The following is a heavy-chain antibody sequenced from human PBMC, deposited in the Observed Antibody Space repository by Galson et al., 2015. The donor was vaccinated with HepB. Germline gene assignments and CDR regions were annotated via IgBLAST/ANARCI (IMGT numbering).Heavy chain of an antibody. Sequence: SETLSLTCAVSGGSISSSNWWSWVRQPPGKGLEWIGEIYHSGSTNYNPSLKSRVTISVDKSKNQFSLKLSSVTAADTAVYYCARDPDSSSWSRPGDAFDIWGQGTMVTVSS. CDR1: GGSISSSNW. D-gene: IGHD6-13*01. V-gene: IGHV4-4*02. J-gene: IGHJ3*02. CDR2: IYHSGST. CDR3: ARDPDSSSWSRPGDAFDI.